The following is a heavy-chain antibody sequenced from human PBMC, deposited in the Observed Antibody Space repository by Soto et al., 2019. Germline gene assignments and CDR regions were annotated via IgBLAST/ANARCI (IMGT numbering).Heavy chain of an antibody. CDR1: GYTFTSYA. D-gene: IGHD2-21*02. J-gene: IGHJ4*02. CDR3: AMSIVVLTALDY. CDR2: INAGNGNT. V-gene: IGHV1-3*05. Sequence: QVQLVQSGAEEKKPGASVKVSCKASGYTFTSYAMHWVRQAPGQRLEWMGWINAGNGNTKYSQKFQGRVTITRDTSASTAYMELSSLRSEDTAVYYCAMSIVVLTALDYWGQGTLVTVSS.